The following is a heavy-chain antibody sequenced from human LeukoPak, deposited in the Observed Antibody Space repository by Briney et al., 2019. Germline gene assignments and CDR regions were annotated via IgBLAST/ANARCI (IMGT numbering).Heavy chain of an antibody. Sequence: TGGSLRLSCAASGFTFDDYAMHWVRHAPGKGLEWVSGISWNSGSIGYADSVKGRFTIPRDNAKNSLYLQMNSLRAEDTALYYCAKGRMTTLDYWGQGTLVTVSS. CDR2: ISWNSGSI. CDR3: AKGRMTTLDY. CDR1: GFTFDDYA. D-gene: IGHD3-16*01. J-gene: IGHJ4*02. V-gene: IGHV3-9*01.